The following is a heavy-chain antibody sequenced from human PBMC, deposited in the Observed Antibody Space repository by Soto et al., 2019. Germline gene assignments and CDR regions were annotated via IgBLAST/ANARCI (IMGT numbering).Heavy chain of an antibody. Sequence: QVQLVQSGAEVKKPGASVKVSCKASGYTFTSYYMHWVRQAPGQGLEWMGIINPSGGSTSYAQKFQGRVTMTRDTSTSVVYMELSSLRSEDTAVYYCARGGGELLSFAAFDIWGQGTMVTVSS. CDR3: ARGGGELLSFAAFDI. V-gene: IGHV1-46*01. CDR2: INPSGGST. J-gene: IGHJ3*02. CDR1: GYTFTSYY. D-gene: IGHD1-26*01.